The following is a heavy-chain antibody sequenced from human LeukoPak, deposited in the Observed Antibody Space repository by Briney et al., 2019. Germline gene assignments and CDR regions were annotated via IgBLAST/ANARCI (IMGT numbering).Heavy chain of an antibody. CDR2: IIPILGIA. V-gene: IGHV1-69*04. J-gene: IGHJ3*02. Sequence: SVKVSCKASGITFRNYAITWVRQAPGQGLEWMGRIIPILGIANYAQKFQGRVTITADKSTSTAYMELSSLRSEDTAVYYCARDDVGGYSYGSGAFDIWGQGTMVTVSS. CDR1: GITFRNYA. D-gene: IGHD5-18*01. CDR3: ARDDVGGYSYGSGAFDI.